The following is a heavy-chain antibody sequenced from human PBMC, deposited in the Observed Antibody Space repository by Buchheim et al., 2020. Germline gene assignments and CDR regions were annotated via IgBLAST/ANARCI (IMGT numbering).Heavy chain of an antibody. CDR1: GGSISSYY. D-gene: IGHD6-6*01. J-gene: IGHJ4*02. CDR2: IYYSGST. V-gene: IGHV4-59*01. CDR3: ARVGSSSSGTTFDY. Sequence: QVQLQESGPGLAKPSETLSLTCTVSGGSISSYYWSWIRQPPGKGLEWIGYIYYSGSTNYNPSLKSRVTISVDTSKNQFSLKLSSVTAADTAVYYCARVGSSSSGTTFDYWGQGTL.